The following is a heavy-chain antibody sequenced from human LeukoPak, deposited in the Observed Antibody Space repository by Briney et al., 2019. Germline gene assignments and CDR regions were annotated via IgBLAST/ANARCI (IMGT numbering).Heavy chain of an antibody. V-gene: IGHV4-39*01. Sequence: SETLSLTCTVSGGPIRSSSYYWGWIRQPPGKGLEWIGTIYYSRSTYYNPSLKSRVTISVDTSKNLFSLNLSSVTAADTAIYCCARHRKAAADDAFEIWGQGTMVTVSS. CDR1: GGPIRSSSYY. CDR3: ARHRKAAADDAFEI. J-gene: IGHJ3*02. D-gene: IGHD6-13*01. CDR2: IYYSRST.